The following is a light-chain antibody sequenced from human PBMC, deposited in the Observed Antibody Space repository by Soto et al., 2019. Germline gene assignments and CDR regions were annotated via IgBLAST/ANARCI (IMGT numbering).Light chain of an antibody. CDR1: SSDVGVYNY. CDR2: EVS. J-gene: IGLJ2*01. CDR3: SSFAGNNNLV. V-gene: IGLV2-8*01. Sequence: QSAPTQPPSASGSPGQSVTISCTGTSSDVGVYNYVSWYQQHPGKAPKLMIYEVSKRPSGVPDRFSGSKSGNTASLTVSGLQAEDEADYYCSSFAGNNNLVFGGGTKVTVL.